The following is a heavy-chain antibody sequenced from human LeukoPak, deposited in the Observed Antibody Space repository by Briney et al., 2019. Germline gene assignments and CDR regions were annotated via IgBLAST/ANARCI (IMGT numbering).Heavy chain of an antibody. Sequence: GGSLRLSCAASGFTFSSYAMSWVRQAPGKGLEWVSAISGSGGSTYYADSVKGRFTISRDNSKNTLYLQMNSLRAEDTAVYYCVVDCCSTSCRRNWFDPWGQGTLVTVSS. V-gene: IGHV3-23*01. D-gene: IGHD2-2*01. CDR1: GFTFSSYA. CDR2: ISGSGGST. CDR3: VVDCCSTSCRRNWFDP. J-gene: IGHJ5*02.